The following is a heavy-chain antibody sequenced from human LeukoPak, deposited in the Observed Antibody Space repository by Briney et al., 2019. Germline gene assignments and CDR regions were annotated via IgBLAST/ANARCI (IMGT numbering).Heavy chain of an antibody. CDR2: LSGSGITT. V-gene: IGHV3-23*01. CDR3: AKGIYSSGWSYFDC. Sequence: GGSLRLSCAASGFTFSNSAMSWVRQAPGKGLEWVSTLSGSGITTYYADSVKGRFTISRDNSKNTLYLQMNSLRAEDTAVYYCAKGIYSSGWSYFDCWGHGTLVTVSS. J-gene: IGHJ4*01. D-gene: IGHD6-19*01. CDR1: GFTFSNSA.